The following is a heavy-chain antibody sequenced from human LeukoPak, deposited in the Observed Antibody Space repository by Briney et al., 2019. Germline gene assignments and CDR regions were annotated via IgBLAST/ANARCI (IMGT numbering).Heavy chain of an antibody. J-gene: IGHJ5*02. V-gene: IGHV1-18*01. CDR2: ISAYSGNT. CDR1: GYTFTGYG. CDR3: ARDLAGYCSGGSCYQSAIRFDP. Sequence: ASVKVSCKASGYTFTGYGISWVRQAPGQGLEWMGWISAYSGNTNYAQKLQGRVTMTTDTSTSTAYMELRSLRSDDTAVYYCARDLAGYCSGGSCYQSAIRFDPWGQGTLVTVSS. D-gene: IGHD2-15*01.